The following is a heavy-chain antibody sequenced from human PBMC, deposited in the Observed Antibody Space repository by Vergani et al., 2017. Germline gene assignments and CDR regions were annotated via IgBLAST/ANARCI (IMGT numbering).Heavy chain of an antibody. Sequence: EVQLVESGGGLVQPGGSLRLSCAASGFTFSSYSMNWVRQAPGKGLEWVSYISSSSSTIYYADSVKGRFTISRDNAKNSLYLQMNSLRAEDTAVYYCAMDIVLRGIVVVGAYXVDYWGQGTLVTVSS. CDR3: AMDIVLRGIVVVGAYXVDY. V-gene: IGHV3-48*04. CDR1: GFTFSSYS. J-gene: IGHJ4*02. CDR2: ISSSSSTI. D-gene: IGHD3-22*01.